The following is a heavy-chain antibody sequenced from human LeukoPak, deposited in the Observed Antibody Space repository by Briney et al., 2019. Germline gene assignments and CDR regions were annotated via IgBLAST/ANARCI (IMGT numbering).Heavy chain of an antibody. CDR2: IYHSGST. V-gene: IGHV4-30-2*01. J-gene: IGHJ4*02. CDR1: GGSISSGGYS. Sequence: SQTLPLTCTVSGGSISSGGYSWSWIRQHPGKGLEWIGYIYHSGSTYYNPSLKGRVTISVDRSKNQFSLKLSSVTAADTAVYYCARVAKDYYGSGSYYKDWGQGTLVTVSS. D-gene: IGHD3-10*01. CDR3: ARVAKDYYGSGSYYKD.